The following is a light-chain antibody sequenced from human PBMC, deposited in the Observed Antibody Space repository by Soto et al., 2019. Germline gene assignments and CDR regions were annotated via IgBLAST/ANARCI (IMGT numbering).Light chain of an antibody. Sequence: QSVLTQPPSVSAAPGQKVTISCCESSSNIENNYVSWYQQLPGTAPKLLIYDNNKRPSGIPDRFSGSKSGTSATLGITGLQTGDEADYYCGTWDSSLSANWVFGGGTKLTVL. CDR1: SSNIENNY. CDR2: DNN. V-gene: IGLV1-51*01. J-gene: IGLJ3*02. CDR3: GTWDSSLSANWV.